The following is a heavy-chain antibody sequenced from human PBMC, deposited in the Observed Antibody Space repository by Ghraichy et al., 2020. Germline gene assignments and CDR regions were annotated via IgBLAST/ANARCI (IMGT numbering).Heavy chain of an antibody. D-gene: IGHD5-18*01. CDR2: IYHSGST. CDR3: ARAMVTAELDY. J-gene: IGHJ4*02. Sequence: SETLSLTCAVSGGSVSRSNWWNWVRQPPGKGLEWIGEIYHSGSTNYNPSLKSRVTISIDKSKNQFSLKLSSVTAADTAVYYCARAMVTAELDYWGQGTLVTVSS. V-gene: IGHV4-4*02. CDR1: GGSVSRSNW.